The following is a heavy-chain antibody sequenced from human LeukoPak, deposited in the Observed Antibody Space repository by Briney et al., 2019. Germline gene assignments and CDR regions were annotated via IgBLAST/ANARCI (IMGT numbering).Heavy chain of an antibody. CDR3: ARAPPDYGGYTNDY. CDR2: ISSSSSTI. Sequence: PGGSLRLSCAASGFTFSSYSMNWVRQAPGKGLEWVSYISSSSSTIYYADSVKGRFTISRDNAKTSLYLQMNSLRAEDTAVYYCARAPPDYGGYTNDYWGQGTLVTVSS. CDR1: GFTFSSYS. V-gene: IGHV3-48*01. J-gene: IGHJ4*02. D-gene: IGHD4-23*01.